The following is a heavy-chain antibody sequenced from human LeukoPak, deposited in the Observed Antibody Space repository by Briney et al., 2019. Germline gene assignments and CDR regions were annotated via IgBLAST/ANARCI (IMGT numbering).Heavy chain of an antibody. V-gene: IGHV4-61*02. CDR3: ARDLYGSGYCSSTSCQRWDYYYYMDV. CDR1: GGSISSGSYY. D-gene: IGHD2-2*03. Sequence: SETLSHTCTVSGGSISSGSYYWSWIRQPAGKGLEWIGRIYTSGSTNYNPSLKSRVTISVDTSKNQFSLKLSSVTAADTAVYYCARDLYGSGYCSSTSCQRWDYYYYMDVWGKGTTVTVSS. J-gene: IGHJ6*03. CDR2: IYTSGST.